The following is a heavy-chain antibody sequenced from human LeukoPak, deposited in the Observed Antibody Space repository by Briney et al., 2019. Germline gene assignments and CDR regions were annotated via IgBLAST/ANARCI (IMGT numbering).Heavy chain of an antibody. CDR3: AKSLGYCSGGSCYSANWFDP. CDR1: GFNFDSYA. D-gene: IGHD2-15*01. V-gene: IGHV3-30*18. J-gene: IGHJ5*02. CDR2: ISYDGGNI. Sequence: GGSLRLSCAPSGFNFDSYAMHWVRQAPGKGLEWVALISYDGGNIYYADSVKGRFTISRDNSKNTLYLQMNSLRAEDTAVYYCAKSLGYCSGGSCYSANWFDPWGQGTLVTVSS.